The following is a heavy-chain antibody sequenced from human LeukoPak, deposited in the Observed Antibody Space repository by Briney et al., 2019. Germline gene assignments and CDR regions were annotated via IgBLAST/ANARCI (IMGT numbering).Heavy chain of an antibody. CDR1: RFTFSSYG. D-gene: IGHD3-16*01. CDR3: AKDSHLYSFRGGYVH. V-gene: IGHV3-30*02. CDR2: IRYDGSNK. Sequence: PGGSLRLSCAASRFTFSSYGMHWVRQAPGKGRVWVAFIRYDGSNKYYADSVKGRFTISRDNSKNTLYLQMNSLRAEDTAVYYCAKDSHLYSFRGGYVHWGQGTLVTVSS. J-gene: IGHJ4*02.